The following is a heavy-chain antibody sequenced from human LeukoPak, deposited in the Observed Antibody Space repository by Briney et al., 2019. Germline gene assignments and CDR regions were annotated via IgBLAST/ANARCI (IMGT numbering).Heavy chain of an antibody. V-gene: IGHV4-59*11. CDR3: ARGAEQGDPNWFDP. CDR2: IYYSGST. CDR1: GGSISSHY. Sequence: SETLSLTCTVSGGSISSHYWSWIRQPPGKGLEWIGYIYYSGSTNYNPSLKSRVTISVDTSKNQFSLKLSSVTAADTAVYYCARGAEQGDPNWFDPWGQGTLVTVSS. J-gene: IGHJ5*02. D-gene: IGHD1/OR15-1a*01.